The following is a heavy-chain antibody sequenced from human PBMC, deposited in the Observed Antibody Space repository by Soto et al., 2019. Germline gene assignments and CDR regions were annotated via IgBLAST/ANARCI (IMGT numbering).Heavy chain of an antibody. D-gene: IGHD3-22*01. CDR1: GYTFTSYY. CDR2: IIPIFGTA. V-gene: IGHV1-69*13. J-gene: IGHJ3*02. Sequence: SVKVSCKASGYTFTSYYMHWVRQAPGQGLEWMGGIIPIFGTANYAQKFQGRVTITADESTSTAYMELSSLRSEDTAVYYCAREWYYYDSPLAFDIWGQGTMVTVS. CDR3: AREWYYYDSPLAFDI.